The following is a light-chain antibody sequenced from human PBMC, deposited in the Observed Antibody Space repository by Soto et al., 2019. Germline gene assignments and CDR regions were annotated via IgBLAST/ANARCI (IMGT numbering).Light chain of an antibody. CDR2: GAS. J-gene: IGKJ2*01. V-gene: IGKV3-20*01. CDR3: QQYGSSPYT. Sequence: EIVLTQSPGTLSLSPGERATLSCRASQSVSSNYLAWYQQKPGQTPRLLIYGASNRATGIPDRFSGSGSGTDFTLTISRLEPEDFAIFYCQQYGSSPYTFGQGTKLEIK. CDR1: QSVSSNY.